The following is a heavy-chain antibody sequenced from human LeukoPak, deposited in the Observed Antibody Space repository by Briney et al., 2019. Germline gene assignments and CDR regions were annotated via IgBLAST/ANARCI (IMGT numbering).Heavy chain of an antibody. D-gene: IGHD6-19*01. V-gene: IGHV3-23*01. CDR2: ISGSGGST. CDR3: AKTPIAVAGISHYDFDY. Sequence: PGGSLRLSCAASGFTFSSYAMSWVRQAPGKGLEWVSAISGSGGSTYYADSVKGRFTISRDNSKNTLYLQMNSLRAEDTAVYYCAKTPIAVAGISHYDFDYWGQGTLVTVSS. CDR1: GFTFSSYA. J-gene: IGHJ4*02.